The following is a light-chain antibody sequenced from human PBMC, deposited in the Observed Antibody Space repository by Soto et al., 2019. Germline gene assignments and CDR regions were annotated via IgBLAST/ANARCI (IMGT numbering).Light chain of an antibody. V-gene: IGKV1-5*03. CDR2: KAS. CDR3: QHYNSYSEA. CDR1: QTISSW. Sequence: DIQMTQSPSTLSGSVGDRVTITCRASQTISSWLAWYQQKPGKAPKLLIYKASTLKSGVASRFSGSGSGTEFTPTISSLQPDDFATYYCQHYNSYSEAFGQGTKVDI. J-gene: IGKJ1*01.